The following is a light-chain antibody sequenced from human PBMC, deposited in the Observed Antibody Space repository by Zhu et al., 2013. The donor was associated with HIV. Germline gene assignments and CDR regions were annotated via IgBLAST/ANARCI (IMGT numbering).Light chain of an antibody. J-gene: IGKJ5*01. CDR3: QHYNNFAIT. V-gene: IGKV1-5*03. Sequence: DIQMTQSPSTLSASVGDRVTITCRASQSVSTWLAWYQQKPGKAPNLLIYKASTLETGVPSRFSGSGSGTEFTLTISSLQPDDFATYYCQHYNNFAITFGQGTRLEIK. CDR2: KAS. CDR1: QSVSTW.